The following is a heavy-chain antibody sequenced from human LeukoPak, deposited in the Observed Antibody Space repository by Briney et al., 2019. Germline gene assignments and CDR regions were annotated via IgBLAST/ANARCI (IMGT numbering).Heavy chain of an antibody. CDR2: IHSSGST. V-gene: IGHV4-59*01. D-gene: IGHD1-26*01. CDR1: GFSITTYY. Sequence: PSETLSPTCTVSGFSITTYYWSWIRQSPGNGLEWIGQIHSSGSTTYNPSLKSRVTISVDTSKNQFSLHLSSVTAADTAVYYCARDIREVGESHYFDYWGQGTLVTVTS. J-gene: IGHJ4*02. CDR3: ARDIREVGESHYFDY.